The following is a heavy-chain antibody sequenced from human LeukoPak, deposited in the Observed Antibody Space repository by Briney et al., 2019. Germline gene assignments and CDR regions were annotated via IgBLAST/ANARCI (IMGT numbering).Heavy chain of an antibody. CDR2: ISSSGSTI. CDR3: AREGWDLNALDI. D-gene: IGHD1-26*01. V-gene: IGHV3-48*03. Sequence: GGSLSLSCAASGFTFSSYEMNWVRQAPGKGLEWVSYISSSGSTIYYADSVKGRFTISRDNAKNSLYLQMDSLRVEDTAVYYCAREGWDLNALDIWGQGTMVTVSP. J-gene: IGHJ3*02. CDR1: GFTFSSYE.